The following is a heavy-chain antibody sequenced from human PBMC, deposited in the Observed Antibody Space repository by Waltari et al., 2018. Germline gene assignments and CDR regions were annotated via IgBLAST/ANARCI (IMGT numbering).Heavy chain of an antibody. J-gene: IGHJ4*02. CDR2: IKHSGRT. V-gene: IGHV4-34*01. CDR1: GRSSSGYY. D-gene: IGHD1-1*01. CDR3: AGSVPACVFLWTTNEWDY. Sequence: QVQLQLWGAGQLMPSGTLSLTCAVSGRSSSGYYWCWFRKPSVEGLGWMVEIKHSGRTDYNTSRRGRVPISVETSKTRCSWKRSSGNAADTAVYYGAGSVPACVFLWTTNEWDYGGKGTRVTVS.